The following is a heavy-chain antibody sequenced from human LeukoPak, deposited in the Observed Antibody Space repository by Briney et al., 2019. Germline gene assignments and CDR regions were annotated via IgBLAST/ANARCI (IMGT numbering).Heavy chain of an antibody. CDR1: GGSISSSSDY. CDR2: IYYSGST. Sequence: PSETLSLTCTVSGGSISSSSDYWAWLRQPPGRGLEWIGSIYYSGSTNHNPSLKSRVTISVDTSKNQFSLKLRSVTAADTAVYYCARLGCSGSSCYAVGDWFDPGGQGTLVTVSS. D-gene: IGHD2-15*01. CDR3: ARLGCSGSSCYAVGDWFDP. V-gene: IGHV4-39*01. J-gene: IGHJ5*02.